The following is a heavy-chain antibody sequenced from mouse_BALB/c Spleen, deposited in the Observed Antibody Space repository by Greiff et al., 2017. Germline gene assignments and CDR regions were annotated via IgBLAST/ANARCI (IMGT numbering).Heavy chain of an antibody. D-gene: IGHD2-14*01. CDR2: IYPGSGNT. Sequence: QVQLQQSGAELVRPGTSVKISCKASGYAFTNYWLGWVKQRPGHGLEWIGDIYPGSGNTYYNEKFKGKATLTADKSSSTAYMQLSSLTSEDSAVYFCAREVRRLDYFDYWGQGTTLTVSS. V-gene: IGHV1-63*01. J-gene: IGHJ2*01. CDR3: AREVRRLDYFDY. CDR1: GYAFTNYW.